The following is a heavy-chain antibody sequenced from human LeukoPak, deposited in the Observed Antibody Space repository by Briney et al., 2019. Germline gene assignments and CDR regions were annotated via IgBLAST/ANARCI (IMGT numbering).Heavy chain of an antibody. Sequence: SVKVSCKASGGTFSSYAISWVRQAPGQGLEWMGGIIPIFGTANYAQKLQGRVTMTTDTSTSTAYMELRSLRSDDTAVYYCARDTRMGYYDSSGSIPDYWGQGTLVTVSS. J-gene: IGHJ4*02. V-gene: IGHV1-69*05. CDR1: GGTFSSYA. CDR3: ARDTRMGYYDSSGSIPDY. D-gene: IGHD3-22*01. CDR2: IIPIFGTA.